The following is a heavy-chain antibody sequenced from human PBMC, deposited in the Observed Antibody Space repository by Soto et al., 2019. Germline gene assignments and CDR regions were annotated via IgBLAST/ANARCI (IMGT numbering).Heavy chain of an antibody. CDR1: GGTFSSHS. V-gene: IGHV1-69*13. CDR3: ARGDSTDCANGVCSFFYNHDMDV. Sequence: SVKVSCKSSGGTFSSHSINWVRQAPGQGLEWMGGIIPIFGPANFAKKFQGRVTITADESTTTAYMELSSHTSEDMAVYYCARGDSTDCANGVCSFFYNHDMDVWGQGTTVTVSS. D-gene: IGHD2-8*01. CDR2: IIPIFGPA. J-gene: IGHJ6*02.